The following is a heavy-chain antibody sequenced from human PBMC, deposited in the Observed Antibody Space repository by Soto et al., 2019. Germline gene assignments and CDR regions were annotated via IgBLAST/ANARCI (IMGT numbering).Heavy chain of an antibody. CDR3: ARAPYGSGSYSWFDP. V-gene: IGHV3-74*01. J-gene: IGHJ5*02. CDR1: GFTFSSYW. CDR2: INTDGSST. Sequence: PGGSLRLSCAASGFTFSSYWMYWVRQAPGKGLVWVSRINTDGSSTNYADSVKGRFTISRDNAQNTLYLQMNSLRVEDTAVYYCARAPYGSGSYSWFDPWGQGTLVTVS. D-gene: IGHD3-10*01.